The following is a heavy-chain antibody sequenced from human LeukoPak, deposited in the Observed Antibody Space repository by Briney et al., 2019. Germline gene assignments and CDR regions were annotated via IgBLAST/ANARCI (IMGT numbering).Heavy chain of an antibody. CDR3: ASMASYCSGGSCTDY. J-gene: IGHJ4*02. CDR1: GGSISSSY. V-gene: IGHV4-59*01. D-gene: IGHD2-15*01. Sequence: SETLSLTCTVSGGSISSSYWSWIRQPPGKGLEWIGYISYSGSTNYSPSLKSRVTISVDTSKNQFSLKLSSVTAADTAVYYCASMASYCSGGSCTDYWGQGTLVTVSS. CDR2: ISYSGST.